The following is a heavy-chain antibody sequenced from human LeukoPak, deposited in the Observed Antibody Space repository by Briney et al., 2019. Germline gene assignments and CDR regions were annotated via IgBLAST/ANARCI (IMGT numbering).Heavy chain of an antibody. CDR2: IYYSGST. D-gene: IGHD4-17*01. CDR3: ARVYRLGDYVNWFDP. CDR1: GGSFSGYY. Sequence: PSETLSLTRAVYGGSFSGYYWSWLRQHPGKGLEWIGYIYYSGSTYYNPSLKSRVTISVDTSKNQFSLKLSSVTAADTAVYYCARVYRLGDYVNWFDPWGQGTLVTVSS. V-gene: IGHV4-31*11. J-gene: IGHJ5*02.